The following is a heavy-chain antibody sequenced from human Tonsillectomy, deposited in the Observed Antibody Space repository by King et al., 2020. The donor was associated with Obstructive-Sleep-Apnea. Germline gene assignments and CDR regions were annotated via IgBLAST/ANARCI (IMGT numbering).Heavy chain of an antibody. V-gene: IGHV2-5*02. CDR3: TYRLFHVSYFQH. CDR1: GFSLTTGAVG. J-gene: IGHJ1*01. D-gene: IGHD2/OR15-2a*01. Sequence: TLKESGPTLLKPTQTLTLTCTFSGFSLTTGAVGVAWIRQPPGKALEWLALNYGDDDKRYNPSLKNRLTITKDPSKNQVVLKMTNVDPVDTATYYCTYRLFHVSYFQHWGQGTLVTVSS. CDR2: NYGDDDK.